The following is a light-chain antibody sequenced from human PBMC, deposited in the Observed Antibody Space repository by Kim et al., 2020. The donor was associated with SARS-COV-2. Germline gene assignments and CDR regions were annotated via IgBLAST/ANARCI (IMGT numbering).Light chain of an antibody. CDR2: MTS. V-gene: IGKV2-28*01. CDR3: MQALQAPNS. J-gene: IGKJ2*03. Sequence: PASISCRSSQSLLHSNGYSYLDGYLQKPGQSPQLLIYMTSYRASGVPDRFSGSGSGTDFTLKISSVEAEDVGVYYCMQALQAPNSFGQGTKLEIK. CDR1: QSLLHSNGYSY.